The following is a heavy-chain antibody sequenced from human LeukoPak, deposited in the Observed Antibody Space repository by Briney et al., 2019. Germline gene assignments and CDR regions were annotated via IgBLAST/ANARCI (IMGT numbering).Heavy chain of an antibody. CDR1: GFTFSSYG. Sequence: PGGSLRLSCAASGFTFSSYGIHWVRQAPGKGLEWVAVIRYDGSNKYYADSVKGRFTISRDNSKNTLYLQMNSLRAEDTAVYYCARHMALYGSGSYSRPFDYWGQGTLVTVSS. CDR2: IRYDGSNK. V-gene: IGHV3-33*08. CDR3: ARHMALYGSGSYSRPFDY. J-gene: IGHJ4*02. D-gene: IGHD3-10*01.